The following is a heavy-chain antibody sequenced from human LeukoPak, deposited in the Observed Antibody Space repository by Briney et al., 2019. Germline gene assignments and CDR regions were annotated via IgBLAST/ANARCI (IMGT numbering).Heavy chain of an antibody. D-gene: IGHD6-19*01. CDR3: ASFGAVAGTQRRQPSYAFDI. Sequence: EASVKVSCKASGYTFTSYGISWVRQAPGQGLEWMGWISAYNGNTNYAQKLQGRVTMTTDTSTSTAYMELRSLRSDDTAVYYCASFGAVAGTQRRQPSYAFDIWGQGTMVTVSS. CDR2: ISAYNGNT. J-gene: IGHJ3*02. CDR1: GYTFTSYG. V-gene: IGHV1-18*01.